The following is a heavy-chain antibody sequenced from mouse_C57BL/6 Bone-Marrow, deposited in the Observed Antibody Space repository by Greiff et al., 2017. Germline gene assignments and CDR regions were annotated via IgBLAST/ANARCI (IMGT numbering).Heavy chain of an antibody. Sequence: VQLQQSGAELVKPGASVKLSCKASGYTFTSYWMQWVKQRPGQGLEWIGEIDPSDSYTNYNQKFKGKATLTVDTSSSTAYMQLSSLTSEDSAVYYCARRSGYSYYFDYWGQGTTLTVSS. CDR3: ARRSGYSYYFDY. V-gene: IGHV1-50*01. CDR1: GYTFTSYW. CDR2: IDPSDSYT. J-gene: IGHJ2*01. D-gene: IGHD3-2*02.